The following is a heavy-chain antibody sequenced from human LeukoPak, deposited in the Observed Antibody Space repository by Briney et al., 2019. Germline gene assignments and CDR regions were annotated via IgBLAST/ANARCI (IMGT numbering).Heavy chain of an antibody. Sequence: GGSLRLSCVASGFTFNSYSMNWVRQAPGKGLEWVSSIGSSTTNIYYADSVRGRFTISRDNAENSLYLQMNSLRAEDTAVYYCARVYGSGNYLYYFYGMDVWGQGTTVTVAS. CDR2: IGSSTTNI. J-gene: IGHJ6*02. D-gene: IGHD3-10*01. V-gene: IGHV3-21*01. CDR1: GFTFNSYS. CDR3: ARVYGSGNYLYYFYGMDV.